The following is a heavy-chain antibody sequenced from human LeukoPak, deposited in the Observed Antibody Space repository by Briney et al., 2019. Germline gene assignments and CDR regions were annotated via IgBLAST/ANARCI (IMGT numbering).Heavy chain of an antibody. CDR3: ARDREQQLVWGNWFDP. CDR2: IWYDGSNK. Sequence: PGRSLRLSCAASGFTFSSYGMHWVRQAPGKGLEWVAVIWYDGSNKYYADSVKGRFTISRDNSKNTLYLQMNSLRAEDTAVYYCARDREQQLVWGNWFDPWGQGTLVTVSS. V-gene: IGHV3-33*01. J-gene: IGHJ5*02. CDR1: GFTFSSYG. D-gene: IGHD6-13*01.